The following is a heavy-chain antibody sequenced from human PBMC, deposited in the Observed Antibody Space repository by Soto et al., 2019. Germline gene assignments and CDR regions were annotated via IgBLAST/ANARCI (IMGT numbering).Heavy chain of an antibody. J-gene: IGHJ4*01. CDR3: VRDRDLDRDMVHADL. CDR2: ITIRTGNI. V-gene: IGHV3-48*02. Sequence: GGSLRLSCEASGFTISGCSMNWVRQAPGKGLEWLAYITIRTGNIVYADSVRGRFTISADNAENSVFLQMNSLRDVDTAVYFCVRDRDLDRDMVHADLWGQGTLVTVSS. D-gene: IGHD5-18*01. CDR1: GFTISGCS.